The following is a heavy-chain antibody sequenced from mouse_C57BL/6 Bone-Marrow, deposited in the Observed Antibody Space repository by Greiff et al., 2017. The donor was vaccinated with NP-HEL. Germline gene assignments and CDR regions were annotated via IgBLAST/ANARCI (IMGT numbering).Heavy chain of an antibody. J-gene: IGHJ3*01. CDR2: IYPRSGNT. Sequence: QVQLKQSGAELARPGASVKLSCKASGYTFTSYGISWVKQRTGQGLEWIGEIYPRSGNTYYNEKFKGKATLTADKSSSTAYMGIRSLASEDSAVCFSARLGWLLPLDGGQGTLVTVSA. D-gene: IGHD2-3*01. CDR3: ARLGWLLPLD. V-gene: IGHV1-81*01. CDR1: GYTFTSYG.